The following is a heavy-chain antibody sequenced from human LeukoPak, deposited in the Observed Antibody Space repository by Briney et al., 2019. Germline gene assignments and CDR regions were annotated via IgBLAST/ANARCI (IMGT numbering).Heavy chain of an antibody. CDR3: ARGPSSSGYGNFDY. J-gene: IGHJ4*02. CDR2: IKEDGNEK. V-gene: IGHV3-7*01. D-gene: IGHD5-12*01. CDR1: GFTFSSYW. Sequence: GGSLRLSCAASGFTFSSYWMSWVRQAPGKGLEWVANIKEDGNEKYYVDSVKGRFTISRDNAKNSLYLQMNRLRAEDTAVYYCARGPSSSGYGNFDYWGQGTLVTVSS.